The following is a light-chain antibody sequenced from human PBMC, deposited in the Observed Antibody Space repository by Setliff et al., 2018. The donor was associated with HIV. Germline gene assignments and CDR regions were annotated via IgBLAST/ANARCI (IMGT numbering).Light chain of an antibody. CDR1: GSDIGSYNY. Sequence: QSALTQPASVSGPPGQSIAISCTGTGSDIGSYNYVSWYQHHPGKAPRLIIYDVTNRPSGVSDRFSGSKSGNTASLTISGLQAEDEADYYCNTYISSTPNYVFGTGTKVTVL. V-gene: IGLV2-14*01. CDR3: NTYISSTPNYV. J-gene: IGLJ1*01. CDR2: DVT.